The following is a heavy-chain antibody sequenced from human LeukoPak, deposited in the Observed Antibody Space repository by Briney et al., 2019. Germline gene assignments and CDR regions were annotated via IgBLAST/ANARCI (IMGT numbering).Heavy chain of an antibody. CDR1: GGSISNFD. Sequence: PSETLSLTCTVSGGSISNFDWSWIRQPPGKGQEWVGYIYHSGSTIYNLSLKSRVTVSVDMSKNKFSLKLTSVTSADPAVYYCARGYYGAVTFDYWGQGTPVTVSS. CDR2: IYHSGST. CDR3: ARGYYGAVTFDY. J-gene: IGHJ4*02. D-gene: IGHD3-3*01. V-gene: IGHV4-59*01.